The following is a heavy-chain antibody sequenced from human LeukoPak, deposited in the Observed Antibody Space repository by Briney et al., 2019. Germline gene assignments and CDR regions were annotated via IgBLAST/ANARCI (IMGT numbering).Heavy chain of an antibody. V-gene: IGHV3-30*18. D-gene: IGHD6-13*01. CDR1: GFTFSTYN. CDR3: AKDLYSSNWYNWFDP. CDR2: ISYDGNDK. J-gene: IGHJ5*02. Sequence: PGRSLRLSCAASGFTFSTYNMHWARQAPGKGLEWVAVISYDGNDKYYADSVKGRFTISRDNSKNTLYLQMNSLRAEDTAVYYCAKDLYSSNWYNWFDPWGQGTLVTVSS.